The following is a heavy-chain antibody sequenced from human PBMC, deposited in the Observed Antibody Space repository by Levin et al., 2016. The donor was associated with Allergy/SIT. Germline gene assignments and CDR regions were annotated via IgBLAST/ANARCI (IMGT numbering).Heavy chain of an antibody. CDR3: ARGSHRYCSGGSCYSDY. J-gene: IGHJ4*02. Sequence: ASVKVSCKASEYTFTGYYMHWVRQAPGQGLEWMGWINPNSGGTNYAQKFQGRVTMTRDTSITTAYMDLSRLRSEDTAVYYCARGSHRYCSGGSCYSDYWGQGTLVTVSS. CDR2: INPNSGGT. V-gene: IGHV1-2*02. CDR1: EYTFTGYY. D-gene: IGHD2-15*01.